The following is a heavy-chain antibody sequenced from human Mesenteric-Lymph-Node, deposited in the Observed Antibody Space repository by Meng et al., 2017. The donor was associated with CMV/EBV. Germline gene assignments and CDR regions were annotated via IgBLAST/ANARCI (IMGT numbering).Heavy chain of an antibody. V-gene: IGHV4-34*01. CDR3: ARGLYSSGWYGGYFDY. CDR1: GGSVSGYY. Sequence: YGGSVSGYYWSWIRQPPGKGLEWIGEINHSGSTNYNPSLKSRVTISVDTSKNQFSLKLSSVTAADTAVYYCARGLYSSGWYGGYFDYWGQGTLVTVSS. J-gene: IGHJ4*02. CDR2: INHSGST. D-gene: IGHD6-19*01.